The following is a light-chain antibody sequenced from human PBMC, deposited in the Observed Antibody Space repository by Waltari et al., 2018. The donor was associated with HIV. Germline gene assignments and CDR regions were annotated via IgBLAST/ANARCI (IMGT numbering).Light chain of an antibody. J-gene: IGKJ4*01. Sequence: DIQMTQSPSSLSASVGDRVTISCRASEDISNYVNWYQQKPGKAPQVLISGACNLETGVPSRFSGSGSGTHFTFSINSLQPDDIGRYYCQQYNFLPLTFGGGTKVEI. CDR2: GAC. CDR3: QQYNFLPLT. V-gene: IGKV1-33*01. CDR1: EDISNY.